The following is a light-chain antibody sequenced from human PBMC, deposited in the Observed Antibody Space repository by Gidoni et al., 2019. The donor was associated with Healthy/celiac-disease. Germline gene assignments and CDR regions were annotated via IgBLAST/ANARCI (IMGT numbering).Light chain of an antibody. V-gene: IGKV3-15*01. CDR3: QQYNNWPGT. CDR1: QSVSSN. J-gene: IGKJ2*02. CDR2: GAS. Sequence: EIVMTQSPATLSVSPGERDTLPCRASQSVSSNLAWYQQKPGQAPRLLIYGASTRATGIPARFSGSGSGTEFTLTISSLQSEDFAVYYCQQYNNWPGTFGQGTKLEIK.